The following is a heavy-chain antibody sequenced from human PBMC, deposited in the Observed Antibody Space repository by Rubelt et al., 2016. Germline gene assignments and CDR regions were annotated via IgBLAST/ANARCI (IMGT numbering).Heavy chain of an antibody. CDR3: AKAATVTNSWALIDY. D-gene: IGHD4-17*01. CDR1: GFTFSSYS. CDR2: ISGSGAST. Sequence: EVQLVESGGGLVQPGGSLRLSCAASGFTFSSYSMNWVRQAPGKGLEWVSAISGSGASTYYADSVKGRFTISRDNSKNTLYLQMNSLRAEDTAVYYCAKAATVTNSWALIDYWGQGTLVTVSS. J-gene: IGHJ4*02. V-gene: IGHV3-23*04.